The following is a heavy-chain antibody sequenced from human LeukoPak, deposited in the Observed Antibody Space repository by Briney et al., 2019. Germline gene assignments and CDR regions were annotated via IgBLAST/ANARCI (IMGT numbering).Heavy chain of an antibody. D-gene: IGHD3-9*01. V-gene: IGHV3-21*01. CDR3: ARLYDILTGAFDY. CDR1: GFTFTSYS. CDR2: ISSSSSYI. J-gene: IGHJ4*02. Sequence: GGSLRLSCAASGFTFTSYSMNWVRQAPGKGLEWVSSISSSSSYIYYADSVKGRFTISRDNANNSLYLQMSSLRAEDTAIYYCARLYDILTGAFDYWGQGPLVTVSS.